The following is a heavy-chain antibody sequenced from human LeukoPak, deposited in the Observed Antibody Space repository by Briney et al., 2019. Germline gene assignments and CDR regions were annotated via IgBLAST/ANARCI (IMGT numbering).Heavy chain of an antibody. Sequence: SVKVSCKASGGTFSSYAISWVRQAPGQGLEWMGGIIPIFGTANYAQKFQGRVTITADKSTSTAYMELSSLRSEDTAVYYCARDTTYCSSTSCYLGWFDPWGQGTLVIVSS. CDR3: ARDTTYCSSTSCYLGWFDP. CDR2: IIPIFGTA. D-gene: IGHD2-2*01. CDR1: GGTFSSYA. V-gene: IGHV1-69*06. J-gene: IGHJ5*02.